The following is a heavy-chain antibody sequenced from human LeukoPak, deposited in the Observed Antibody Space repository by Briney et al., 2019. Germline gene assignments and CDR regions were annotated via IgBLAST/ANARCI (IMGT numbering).Heavy chain of an antibody. V-gene: IGHV3-23*01. CDR2: ISGSGGST. CDR1: GFTFSTSW. CDR3: AKGVATILRYYGMDV. J-gene: IGHJ6*02. D-gene: IGHD5-12*01. Sequence: GGSLRLSCAASGFTFSTSWMSWVRQAPGKGLEWVSAISGSGGSTYYADSVKGRFTISRDNSKNTLYLQMNSLRAEDTAVYYCAKGVATILRYYGMDVWGQGTTVTVSS.